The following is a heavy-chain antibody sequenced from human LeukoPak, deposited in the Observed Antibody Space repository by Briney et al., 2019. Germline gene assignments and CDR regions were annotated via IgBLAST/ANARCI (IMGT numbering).Heavy chain of an antibody. CDR1: GLTFSRYW. J-gene: IGHJ6*02. V-gene: IGHV3-7*04. Sequence: GGSLRLSCAASGLTFSRYWMSWVRQAPGKGLEWVANIKQDGSENYFVDSVKGRFTISRDNARNSLYLQLNSVRAEDTAVYYCARSYYGSGTPYGMDVWGQGTTVTVSS. D-gene: IGHD3-10*01. CDR2: IKQDGSEN. CDR3: ARSYYGSGTPYGMDV.